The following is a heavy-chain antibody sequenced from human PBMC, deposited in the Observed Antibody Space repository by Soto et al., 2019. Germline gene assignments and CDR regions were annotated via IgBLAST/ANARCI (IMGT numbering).Heavy chain of an antibody. CDR2: IDPSDSYT. V-gene: IGHV5-10-1*01. D-gene: IGHD6-6*01. Sequence: PVESLKISCQVSGYIFSNYLISCVLHMPVKVLEWMGRIDPSDSYTDYGPSFQGHVTLTVDKSTSTAYVQWSSLKASDTAIYYCARGGIAARPFDSWGQGTLVTVSS. J-gene: IGHJ5*01. CDR3: ARGGIAARPFDS. CDR1: GYIFSNYL.